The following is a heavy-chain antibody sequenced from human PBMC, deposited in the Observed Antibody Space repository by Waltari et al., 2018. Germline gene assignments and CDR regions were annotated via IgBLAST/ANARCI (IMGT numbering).Heavy chain of an antibody. V-gene: IGHV1-3*01. CDR2: INAGNGNT. D-gene: IGHD3-10*01. CDR3: ARDPREVTGMVQGVIITGWFDP. CDR1: GYTFTSYA. Sequence: QVQLVQSGAEVKKPGASVKVSCKASGYTFTSYAMHWVRQAPGQRLEWMGLINAGNGNTKYSQKFQVRVTITRDTSASTAYMELSSLRSEDTAVYYCARDPREVTGMVQGVIITGWFDPWGQGTLVTVSS. J-gene: IGHJ5*02.